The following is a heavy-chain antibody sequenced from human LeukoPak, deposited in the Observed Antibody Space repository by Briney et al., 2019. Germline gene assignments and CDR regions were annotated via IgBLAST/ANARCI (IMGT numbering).Heavy chain of an antibody. Sequence: PSETLSLTCTVSGGSISSYYWSWIRQPPGKGLEWIGSIYYSGSTYYNPSLKSRVTISVDTSKNQFSLKLSSVTAADTAVYYCARHRGHYSSSWYFDYWGQGTLVTVSS. D-gene: IGHD6-13*01. CDR2: IYYSGST. J-gene: IGHJ4*02. CDR1: GGSISSYY. V-gene: IGHV4-39*01. CDR3: ARHRGHYSSSWYFDY.